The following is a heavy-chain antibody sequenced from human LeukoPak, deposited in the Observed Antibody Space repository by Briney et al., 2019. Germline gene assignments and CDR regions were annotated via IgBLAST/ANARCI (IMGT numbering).Heavy chain of an antibody. CDR2: IHYSGST. Sequence: SETLSLTCTVSGGSISSSSHSWGWIRQPPGNEVVWIASIHYSGSTDYNPSLKSRVTISVDTSKNQLSLKLSSVTAADTAVYYCARKVVGSKGGFDPWGQGTLVTVSS. J-gene: IGHJ5*02. V-gene: IGHV4-39*01. CDR3: ARKVVGSKGGFDP. CDR1: GGSISSSSHS. D-gene: IGHD1-26*01.